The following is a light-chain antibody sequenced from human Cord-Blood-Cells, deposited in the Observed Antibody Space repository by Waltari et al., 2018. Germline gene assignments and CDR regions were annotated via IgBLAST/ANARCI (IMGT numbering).Light chain of an antibody. CDR3: QQFNSYRLT. J-gene: IGKJ4*01. Sequence: AIQLTQSPSSLSASVGDRVTITCRASQGISSALAWYQQKPGNAPKLLIYDASSLESGVPSRFSGSGSGTDFTLTISSLQPEDFATYYCQQFNSYRLTFGGGTKVEIK. CDR2: DAS. V-gene: IGKV1-13*02. CDR1: QGISSA.